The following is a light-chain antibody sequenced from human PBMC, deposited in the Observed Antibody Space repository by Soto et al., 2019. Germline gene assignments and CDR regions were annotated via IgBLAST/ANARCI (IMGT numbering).Light chain of an antibody. CDR1: QSVSSN. J-gene: IGKJ4*01. CDR2: GAS. CDR3: QQYGSSTT. V-gene: IGKV3-20*01. Sequence: EIVMTQSPPTLSVSPGERATLSCRASQSVSSNSAWYQQKPGQAPRVLIYGASSRATGIPDRFSGSGSGTDFTLTISRLEPEDFAVYYCQQYGSSTTFGGGTKVDIK.